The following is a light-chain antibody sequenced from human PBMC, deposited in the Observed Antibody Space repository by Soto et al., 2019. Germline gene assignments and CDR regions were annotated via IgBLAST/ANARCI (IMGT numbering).Light chain of an antibody. CDR2: DTS. J-gene: IGKJ4*01. V-gene: IGKV1-39*01. CDR1: QSISNY. CDR3: LQSFNTPLT. Sequence: EIQMTQSPSSLSASVGDRVTITCWASQSISNYLSWYQQKAGKAPKLLIFDTSTLQSGVPSRFSGSGSGTEFTLTISSLQPEDFATYYCLQSFNTPLTFGGGSTIEIK.